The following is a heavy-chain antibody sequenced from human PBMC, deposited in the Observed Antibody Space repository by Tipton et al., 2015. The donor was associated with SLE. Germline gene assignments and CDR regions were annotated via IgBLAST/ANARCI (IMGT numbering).Heavy chain of an antibody. CDR3: ARGLPATSWFDP. D-gene: IGHD1-26*01. J-gene: IGHJ5*02. CDR2: INHSGST. V-gene: IGHV4-34*01. Sequence: TLSLTCAVYGGSFSGYYWSWIRQPPGKGLEWIGEINHSGSTNYNPSLKSRVTISVDTSKNQFSLKVSSVTAADTAVYYCARGLPATSWFDPWCQGTLVTVP. CDR1: GGSFSGYY.